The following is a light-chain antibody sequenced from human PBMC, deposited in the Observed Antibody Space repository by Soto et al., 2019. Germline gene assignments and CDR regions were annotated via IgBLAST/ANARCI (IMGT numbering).Light chain of an antibody. CDR3: NPSAGSNNV. Sequence: QSVLTQPPSASGSPGQSVTISCTGTSSDVGAYNYVSWYQQHPGKAPKLMIYEVDQRPSGVPDRFSGSKSGNTASLTVSGLQAEDEADYYCNPSAGSNNVFGTGTKVTVL. V-gene: IGLV2-8*01. J-gene: IGLJ1*01. CDR2: EVD. CDR1: SSDVGAYNY.